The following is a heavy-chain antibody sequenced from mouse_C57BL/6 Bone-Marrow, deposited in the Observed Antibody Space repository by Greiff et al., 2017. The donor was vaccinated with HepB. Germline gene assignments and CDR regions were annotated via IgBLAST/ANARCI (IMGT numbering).Heavy chain of an antibody. Sequence: VQLQQSGPELVKPGASVKISCKASGYSFTGYYMNWVKQSPEKSLEWIGEINPSTGGTTYNQKFKAKATLTVDKASSTAYMQLKSLTSEDSAVYYGARDYRFAYWGQGTLVTVSA. D-gene: IGHD2-4*01. V-gene: IGHV1-42*01. CDR2: INPSTGGT. CDR1: GYSFTGYY. CDR3: ARDYRFAY. J-gene: IGHJ3*01.